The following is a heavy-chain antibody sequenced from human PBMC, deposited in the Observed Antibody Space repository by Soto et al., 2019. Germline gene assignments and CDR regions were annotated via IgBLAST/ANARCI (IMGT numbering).Heavy chain of an antibody. CDR3: ANKAYIVVVPAASNYGMDV. J-gene: IGHJ6*02. CDR2: ISGSGGST. Sequence: GGSLRLSCAASGFTFSSYGMSWVRQAPGKGLEWVSAISGSGGSTYYADSVKGRFTISRDNSKNTLYLQMNSLRAEDTAVYYCANKAYIVVVPAASNYGMDVWGQGTTVTVYS. V-gene: IGHV3-23*01. D-gene: IGHD2-2*01. CDR1: GFTFSSYG.